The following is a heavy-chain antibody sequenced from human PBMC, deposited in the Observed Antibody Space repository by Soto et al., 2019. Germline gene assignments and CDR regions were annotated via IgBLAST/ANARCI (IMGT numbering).Heavy chain of an antibody. D-gene: IGHD1-26*01. CDR3: ARGGSYYHGYYYYGRDV. CDR2: INPSGGST. J-gene: IGHJ6*02. V-gene: IGHV1-46*03. Sequence: QVQLVQSGAEVKKPGASVKVSCKASGYTFTSYYMHWVRQAPGQGLEWMGIINPSGGSTSYAQKFKGRVTMTRDTSRSTVYMELSSLRSEDTAVYYCARGGSYYHGYYYYGRDVWGQGTTVTVSS. CDR1: GYTFTSYY.